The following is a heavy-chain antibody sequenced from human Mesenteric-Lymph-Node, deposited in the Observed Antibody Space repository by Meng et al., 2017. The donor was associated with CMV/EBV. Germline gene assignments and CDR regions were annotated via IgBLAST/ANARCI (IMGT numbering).Heavy chain of an antibody. V-gene: IGHV1-2*02. J-gene: IGHJ6*02. CDR3: ARVPKKAVPAALGDYYYYGMDV. CDR2: IAPTTGDT. CDR1: GYSFTDHY. D-gene: IGHD2-2*01. Sequence: ASVKVSCKASGYSFTDHYIHWVRQAPGQGLEWMGWIAPTTGDTNYAQRFQGTVTMTRDTSISTAYMELSRLRSDDTALYYCARVPKKAVPAALGDYYYYGMDVWGQGTTVTVSS.